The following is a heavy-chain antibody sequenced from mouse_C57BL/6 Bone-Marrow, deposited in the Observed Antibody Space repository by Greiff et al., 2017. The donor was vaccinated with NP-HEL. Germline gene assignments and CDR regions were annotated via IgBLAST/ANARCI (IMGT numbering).Heavy chain of an antibody. V-gene: IGHV5-17*01. J-gene: IGHJ3*01. Sequence: EVHLVESGGGLVKPGGSLKLSCAASGFTFSDYGMHWVRQAPEKGLEWVAYISSGSSTIYYADTVKGRFTISRDNAKNTLFLQMTSLGSEDTAMYYCARRNWAWFAYWGQGTLVTVSA. CDR3: ARRNWAWFAY. D-gene: IGHD4-1*01. CDR2: ISSGSSTI. CDR1: GFTFSDYG.